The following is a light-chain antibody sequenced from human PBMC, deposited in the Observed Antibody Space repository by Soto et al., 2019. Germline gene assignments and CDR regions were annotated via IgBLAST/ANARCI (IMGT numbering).Light chain of an antibody. CDR3: QTWGTGIRV. CDR2: VNSDGSH. V-gene: IGLV4-69*01. Sequence: QPVLTQSPSASASLGDSVKLTCTLSSGHSSYDIAWHQQQPEKGPRYLMIVNSDGSHSKGDGIPDRFSGSSSGAERYLIISSLQSEDEADYYCQTWGTGIRVFGGGTKLTVL. CDR1: SGHSSYD. J-gene: IGLJ3*02.